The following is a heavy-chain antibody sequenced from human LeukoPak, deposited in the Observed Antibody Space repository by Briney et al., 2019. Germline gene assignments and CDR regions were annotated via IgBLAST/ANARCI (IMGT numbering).Heavy chain of an antibody. D-gene: IGHD2-2*01. V-gene: IGHV3-23*01. Sequence: PGGSLRLSCAASGFTFSNYAMSWVRQAPGKGLEWVSVISGSGHSTFYADSVKGRFTISRDNAKNSLYLQMNSLRAEDTAVYYCARYAQLLSTVHYYMDVWGKGTTVTVSS. J-gene: IGHJ6*03. CDR1: GFTFSNYA. CDR3: ARYAQLLSTVHYYMDV. CDR2: ISGSGHST.